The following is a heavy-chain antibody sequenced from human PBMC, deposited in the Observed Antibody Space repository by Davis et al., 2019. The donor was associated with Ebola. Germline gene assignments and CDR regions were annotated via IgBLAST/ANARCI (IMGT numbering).Heavy chain of an antibody. CDR3: ARRDPNLDY. CDR2: IYYSGSN. D-gene: IGHD1-14*01. V-gene: IGHV4-39*01. J-gene: IGHJ4*02. CDR1: GGSISSSSYY. Sequence: MPGGSLRLSCTVSGGSISSSSYYWGWIRQPQGKGLEWIGSIYYSGSNYYNPSPKSRVTISVDTAKNQFSLKLISVTAADKSVYYCARRDPNLDYWGQGTLVTVSS.